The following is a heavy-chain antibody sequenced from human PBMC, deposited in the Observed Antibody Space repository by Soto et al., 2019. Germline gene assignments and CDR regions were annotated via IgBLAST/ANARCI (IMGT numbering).Heavy chain of an antibody. Sequence: SETLSLTCTVSGGSISSYYWSWIRQPPGKGLEWIGYIYYSGSTNYNPSLKSRVTISVDTSKNQFSLKLSSVTAADTAVYYCARAGGYRDGYNEDAFDIWGQGTMVTVSS. CDR1: GGSISSYY. CDR2: IYYSGST. D-gene: IGHD5-12*01. J-gene: IGHJ3*02. CDR3: ARAGGYRDGYNEDAFDI. V-gene: IGHV4-59*01.